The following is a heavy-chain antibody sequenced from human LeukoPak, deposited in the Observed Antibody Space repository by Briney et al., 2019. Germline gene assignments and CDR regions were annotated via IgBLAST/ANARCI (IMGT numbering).Heavy chain of an antibody. CDR1: GFTFSSYG. CDR2: SDTDGDT. D-gene: IGHD6-19*01. Sequence: GGSLRLSCTASGFTFSSYGMSWVRQPPGKGLEWVSSSDTDGDTQYADSVKGRFTMSRDNSKNTLYLQMNNLGSEDMAVYFCVKARGLSRLAGDAFHLWGQGTTVIVSS. V-gene: IGHV3-23*01. J-gene: IGHJ3*01. CDR3: VKARGLSRLAGDAFHL.